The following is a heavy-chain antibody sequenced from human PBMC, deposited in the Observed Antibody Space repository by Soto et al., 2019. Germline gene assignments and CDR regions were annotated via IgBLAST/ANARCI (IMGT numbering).Heavy chain of an antibody. V-gene: IGHV5-51*01. J-gene: IGHJ6*02. CDR3: ARVDTGSDSHYYAMDV. D-gene: IGHD2-15*01. CDR1: GYRFTSYW. Sequence: PGESLKISCKGSGYRFTSYWIAWVRQTPGRGLERMGIIYPGDSDVRYNPPFQGQVTMSADKSISSAYLQWSSLEASDTAIYYCARVDTGSDSHYYAMDVWGQGTTVTVSS. CDR2: IYPGDSDV.